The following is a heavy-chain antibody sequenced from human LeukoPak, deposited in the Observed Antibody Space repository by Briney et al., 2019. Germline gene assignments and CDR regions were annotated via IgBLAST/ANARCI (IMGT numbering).Heavy chain of an antibody. CDR1: GYTFTSYG. CDR2: ISAYNGNT. D-gene: IGHD5-12*01. V-gene: IGHV1-18*04. J-gene: IGHJ5*02. Sequence: GASVTVSCKASGYTFTSYGISWVRQAPGQGLEWMGWISAYNGNTNYAQELQGRVTMTTDTSTSTAYMELRSLRSDDTAVYYCARYIVATGFDPWGQGTLVTVSS. CDR3: ARYIVATGFDP.